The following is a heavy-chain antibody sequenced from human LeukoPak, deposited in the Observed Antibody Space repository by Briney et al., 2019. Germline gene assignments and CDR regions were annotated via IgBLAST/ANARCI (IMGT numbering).Heavy chain of an antibody. Sequence: GGSLRLSCAASGFTFDDYGTSWVRQAPGKGLEWVSGISWNSGSIGYAHSVKGRFTISRDNAKNSLYLQMNSLRAGDTALYYCAKDRRWLQTAYYFDYWGQGNLVTVSS. J-gene: IGHJ4*02. CDR2: ISWNSGSI. CDR1: GFTFDDYG. CDR3: AKDRRWLQTAYYFDY. D-gene: IGHD5-24*01. V-gene: IGHV3-9*01.